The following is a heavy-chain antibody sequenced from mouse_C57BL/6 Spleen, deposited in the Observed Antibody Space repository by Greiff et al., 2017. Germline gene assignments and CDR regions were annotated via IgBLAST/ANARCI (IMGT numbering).Heavy chain of an antibody. J-gene: IGHJ1*03. D-gene: IGHD2-2*01. CDR3: ARWSRVTNWYFDV. V-gene: IGHV1-61*01. CDR2: IYPSDSET. Sequence: QVQLQQPGAELVRPGSSVKLSCKASGYTFTSYWMDWVKQRPGQGLEWIGNIYPSDSETHYNQKFKDKATLTVDKSSSTAYMQLSSLTSEDSAVYYCARWSRVTNWYFDVWGTGTTVTVSS. CDR1: GYTFTSYW.